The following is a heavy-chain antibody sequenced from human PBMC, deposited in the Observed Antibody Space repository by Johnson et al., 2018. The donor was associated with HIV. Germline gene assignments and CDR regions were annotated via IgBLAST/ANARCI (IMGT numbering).Heavy chain of an antibody. Sequence: VQLVESGGGLVQPGGSLRLSCAASGFTFSSYDMHWVRQATGKGLEWVSAIGTAGDTYYADSVKGRFTISRDNSKNTLYLQMDSLRPEDTAVYYCAKIWGDIAATGDAFDIWGQGTMVTVSS. CDR3: AKIWGDIAATGDAFDI. D-gene: IGHD5-12*01. V-gene: IGHV3-13*01. J-gene: IGHJ3*02. CDR1: GFTFSSYD. CDR2: IGTAGDT.